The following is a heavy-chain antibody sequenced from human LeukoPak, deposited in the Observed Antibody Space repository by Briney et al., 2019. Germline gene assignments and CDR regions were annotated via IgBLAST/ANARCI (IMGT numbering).Heavy chain of an antibody. Sequence: HPGGSLRLSCAASGFTFSNYWMHWVRQAPGKGRVWVSRINIDGSSTNYADSVKGRFTISRDNAKNTLYLQMNSLRAEDTAVYYCAREINTNGGRYFDYWGQGTLVTVSS. CDR3: AREINTNGGRYFDY. CDR2: INIDGSST. CDR1: GFTFSNYW. J-gene: IGHJ4*02. D-gene: IGHD7-27*01. V-gene: IGHV3-74*01.